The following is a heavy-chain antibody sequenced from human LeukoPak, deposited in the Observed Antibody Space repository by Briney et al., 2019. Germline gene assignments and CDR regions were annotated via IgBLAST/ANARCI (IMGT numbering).Heavy chain of an antibody. CDR2: IYHSGST. D-gene: IGHD2-21*02. J-gene: IGHJ4*02. CDR1: GASISSGGYS. CDR3: ASGPYCGGDCHGFPFDY. V-gene: IGHV4-30-2*01. Sequence: SSETLSLTCAVSGASISSGGYSWSWIRQPPGKGLEWIGYIYHSGSTYYNSSLRSRVTISVDRSKNQFFLKSTSVTAADTAVYYCASGPYCGGDCHGFPFDYWGRGTLVTVSS.